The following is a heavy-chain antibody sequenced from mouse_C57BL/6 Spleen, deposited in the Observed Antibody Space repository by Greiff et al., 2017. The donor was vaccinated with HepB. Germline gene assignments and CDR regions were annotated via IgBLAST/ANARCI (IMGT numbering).Heavy chain of an antibody. CDR2: INPNNGGT. V-gene: IGHV1-22*01. Sequence: EVQLQQSGPELVKPGASVKMSCKASGYTFTDYNMHWVKQSHGKSLEWIGYINPNNGGTSYNQKFKGKATLTVNKSSSTAYMERRSLTSEDSAVYYCAREETWDSFAYWGQGTLVTVSA. J-gene: IGHJ3*01. CDR1: GYTFTDYN. D-gene: IGHD4-1*01. CDR3: AREETWDSFAY.